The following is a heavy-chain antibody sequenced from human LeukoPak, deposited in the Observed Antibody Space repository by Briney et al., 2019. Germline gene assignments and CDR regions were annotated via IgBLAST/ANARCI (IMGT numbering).Heavy chain of an antibody. V-gene: IGHV4-34*01. CDR1: GGSFSGYY. J-gene: IGHJ6*03. CDR3: ARAVQLERPPPLIGYYYMDV. D-gene: IGHD1-1*01. Sequence: SETLSLTCAVYGGSFSGYYWSWIRQPPGKGLECIGNIYYSGSTYYNPSLKSRVTISVDTSKNQFSLKLSSVTAADTAVYYCARAVQLERPPPLIGYYYMDVWGKGTTVTVSS. CDR2: IYYSGST.